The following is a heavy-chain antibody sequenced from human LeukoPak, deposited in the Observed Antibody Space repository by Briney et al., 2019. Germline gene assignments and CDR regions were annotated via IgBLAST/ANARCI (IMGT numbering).Heavy chain of an antibody. CDR1: GFTFDDYA. Sequence: GGSLRLSCAASGFTFDDYAMHWVRQAPGKGLEWVSLISGDGCSTYYADSVKGRFTISRDNSKNSLYLQMNSLRTEDTALYYCAKENPGYDYVWGSYRYLYYFDYWGQGTLVTVSS. J-gene: IGHJ4*02. V-gene: IGHV3-43*02. CDR2: ISGDGCST. D-gene: IGHD3-16*02. CDR3: AKENPGYDYVWGSYRYLYYFDY.